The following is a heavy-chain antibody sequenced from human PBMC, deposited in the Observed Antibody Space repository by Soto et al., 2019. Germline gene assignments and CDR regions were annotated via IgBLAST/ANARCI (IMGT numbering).Heavy chain of an antibody. V-gene: IGHV1-24*01. CDR1: GYTLTELS. J-gene: IGHJ4*02. CDR2: FDPEDGET. D-gene: IGHD3-22*01. Sequence: ASVKVSCKVSGYTLTELSMHWVRQAPGKGLEWMGGFDPEDGETIYAQKFQGRVTMTEDTSTDTAYMELSSLRSEDTAVYYCAIVPKKGGYFGYWGQGTLVTVSS. CDR3: AIVPKKGGYFGY.